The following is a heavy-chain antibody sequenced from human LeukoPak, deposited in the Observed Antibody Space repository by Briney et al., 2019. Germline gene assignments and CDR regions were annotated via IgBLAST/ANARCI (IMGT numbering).Heavy chain of an antibody. J-gene: IGHJ6*02. Sequence: SETLSLTCAVSGGSISSYYWSWIRQPPGKGLEWIGYIYYSGSTNYNPSLKSRVAISVDTSKNQFSLKLSSVTAADTAVYYCAREAYYYYGMDVWGQGTTVTVSS. CDR1: GGSISSYY. CDR3: AREAYYYYGMDV. CDR2: IYYSGST. V-gene: IGHV4-59*01.